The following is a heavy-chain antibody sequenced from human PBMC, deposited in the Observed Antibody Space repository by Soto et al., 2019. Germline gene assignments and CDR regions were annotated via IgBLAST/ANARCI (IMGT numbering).Heavy chain of an antibody. Sequence: ASVKVSCKASGYTFTSYYMHWVRQAPGQGLEWMGIINPSGGSTSYAQKFQGRVTMTRDTSTSTVYMELSSLRSEDTAVYYCARDPYAYVWGSYRKNYGMDVWGQGTTVTVSS. J-gene: IGHJ6*02. D-gene: IGHD3-16*02. V-gene: IGHV1-46*01. CDR2: INPSGGST. CDR3: ARDPYAYVWGSYRKNYGMDV. CDR1: GYTFTSYY.